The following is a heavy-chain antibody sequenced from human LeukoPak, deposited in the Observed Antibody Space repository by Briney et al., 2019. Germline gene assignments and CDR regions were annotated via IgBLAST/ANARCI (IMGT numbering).Heavy chain of an antibody. CDR2: IWYDGSNT. CDR1: GFIFSSYA. D-gene: IGHD3-3*01. CDR3: ARGSEWSSGVSDY. J-gene: IGHJ4*02. V-gene: IGHV3-30*02. Sequence: GGSLRLSCAASGFIFSSYAMHWVRQAPGKGLEWVAFIWYDGSNTYYADSVKGRFTISRDNSKNTLYLQMNSLRAEDTAVYYCARGSEWSSGVSDYWGQGTLVTVSS.